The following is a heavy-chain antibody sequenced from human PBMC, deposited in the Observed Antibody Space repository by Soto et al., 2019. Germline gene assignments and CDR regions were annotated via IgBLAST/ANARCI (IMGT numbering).Heavy chain of an antibody. CDR2: IFYSGST. V-gene: IGHV4-61*01. Sequence: SETLSLTCTVAGGSILDSTYYWAWIRQPPGKGLEWIGYIFYSGSTFYTPSLRSRVTISVDTSKNQFSLKLSSVTAADTAIYYCVRDRGYSNWYDPWGQGTLVTVSS. J-gene: IGHJ5*02. D-gene: IGHD5-18*01. CDR3: VRDRGYSNWYDP. CDR1: GGSILDSTYY.